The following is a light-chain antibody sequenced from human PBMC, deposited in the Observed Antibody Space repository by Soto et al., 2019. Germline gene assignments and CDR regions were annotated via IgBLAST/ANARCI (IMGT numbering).Light chain of an antibody. J-gene: IGLJ1*01. CDR2: DVS. CDR1: SSDVGDYNY. Sequence: SALTQPASVSGSPRQSITISCTGTSSDVGDYNYVSWYQQHPGKAPKFMIYDVSIRPSGVSNRFSGSKSGNTASLTISGLQAEDEADYYCSSYTSGSRYVFGTGTKVTVL. CDR3: SSYTSGSRYV. V-gene: IGLV2-14*01.